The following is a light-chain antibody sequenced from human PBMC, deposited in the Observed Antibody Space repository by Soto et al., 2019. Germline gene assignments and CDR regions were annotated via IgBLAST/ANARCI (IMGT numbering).Light chain of an antibody. CDR3: SSYAGSLYVV. V-gene: IGLV2-11*01. CDR1: SSDVGAYNY. J-gene: IGLJ2*01. Sequence: QSALIQPPSVSGSPGQSVVISCTGTSSDVGAYNYVSWYQQHPGKAPKLMIYDVSRRPSGVPDRFSGSKSGNTASLSISGLQGEDEADYYCSSYAGSLYVVFGGGTKVTVL. CDR2: DVS.